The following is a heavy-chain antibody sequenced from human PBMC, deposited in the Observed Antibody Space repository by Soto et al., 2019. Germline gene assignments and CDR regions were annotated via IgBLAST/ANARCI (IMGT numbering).Heavy chain of an antibody. Sequence: GGSLRLSCAGSGFTFSYYYMSWIRQAPGQGLEWVSYMSSSGVTVFYADSVKGRFTISRDNAKNSLYLQMYSLRAEDSAVYYCXRNTISAAGADYYGLDVWGQGTTVTVSS. CDR2: MSSSGVTV. CDR1: GFTFSYYY. J-gene: IGHJ6*02. CDR3: XRNTISAAGADYYGLDV. V-gene: IGHV3-11*01. D-gene: IGHD6-13*01.